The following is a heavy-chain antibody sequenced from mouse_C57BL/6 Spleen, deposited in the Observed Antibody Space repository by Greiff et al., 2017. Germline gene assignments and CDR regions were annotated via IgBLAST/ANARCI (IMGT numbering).Heavy chain of an antibody. CDR2: ISYSGST. CDR3: ARYPSLDDYDWYFDV. D-gene: IGHD2-4*01. CDR1: GYSITSDY. V-gene: IGHV3-8*01. J-gene: IGHJ1*03. Sequence: EVKLMESGPGLAKPSQTLSLTCSVTGYSITSDYWNWIRKFPGNKLEYMGYISYSGSTYYNPSLKSRISITRDTSKNQYYLQLNSVTTEDTATYYCARYPSLDDYDWYFDVWGTGTTVTVSS.